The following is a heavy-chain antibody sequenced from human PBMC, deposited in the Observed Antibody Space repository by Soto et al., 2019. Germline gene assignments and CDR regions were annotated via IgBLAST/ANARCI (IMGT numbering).Heavy chain of an antibody. D-gene: IGHD3-22*01. J-gene: IGHJ5*02. V-gene: IGHV4-4*02. CDR3: ASVGSDYDNSGYYLP. CDR2: IYHSGST. CDR1: GGSVSSSNC. Sequence: SETLSLTCIVSGGSVSSSNCWSFVRQPPGKGLEWIGEIYHSGSTTYNPSLKSRATISVDKSENQFSLRLKSVTAADTAVYYCASVGSDYDNSGYYLPWRPGTLVTVSS.